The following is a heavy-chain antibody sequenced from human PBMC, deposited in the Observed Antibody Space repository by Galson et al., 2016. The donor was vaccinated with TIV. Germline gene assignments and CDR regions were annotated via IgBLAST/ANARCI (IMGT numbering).Heavy chain of an antibody. CDR3: ARDRVVDATYYFYYYGMDV. CDR2: ISDGGKT. CDR1: GLSVSINY. V-gene: IGHV3-66*02. J-gene: IGHJ6*02. D-gene: IGHD2-15*01. Sequence: SLRLSCAASGLSVSINYMTWVRQAPGKGLEWVSLISDGGKTYYSDSVKGRSTISRDNSKNTLYLQMNRLRVEDTAVYYCARDRVVDATYYFYYYGMDVWGHGTAVTVSS.